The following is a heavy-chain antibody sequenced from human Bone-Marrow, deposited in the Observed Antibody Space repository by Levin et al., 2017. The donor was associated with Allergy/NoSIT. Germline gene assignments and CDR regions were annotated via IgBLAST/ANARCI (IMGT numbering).Heavy chain of an antibody. V-gene: IGHV4-39*01. D-gene: IGHD3-3*01. CDR1: GGSISSSSYY. J-gene: IGHJ6*02. CDR3: ARRIGGLSYYYYGMDV. Sequence: SQTLSLTCTVSGGSISSSSYYWGWIRQPPGKGLEWIGSIYYSGSTYYNPSLKSRVTISVDTSKNQFSLKLSSVTAADTAVYYCARRIGGLSYYYYGMDVWGQGTTVTVSS. CDR2: IYYSGST.